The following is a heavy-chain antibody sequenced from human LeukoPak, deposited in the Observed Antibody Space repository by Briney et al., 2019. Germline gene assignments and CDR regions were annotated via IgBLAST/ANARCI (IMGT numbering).Heavy chain of an antibody. CDR3: ARAPYSSSSFVDY. Sequence: SETLPLTCAVYGGPFSVYHWSWIRQPPGKGLEWIGEINHSGSTNYNPSLKSRVTISVDTSKNHFSLKLSSVTAADTAVYYCARAPYSSSSFVDYWGQGTLVTVSS. D-gene: IGHD6-6*01. CDR2: INHSGST. V-gene: IGHV4-34*01. J-gene: IGHJ4*02. CDR1: GGPFSVYH.